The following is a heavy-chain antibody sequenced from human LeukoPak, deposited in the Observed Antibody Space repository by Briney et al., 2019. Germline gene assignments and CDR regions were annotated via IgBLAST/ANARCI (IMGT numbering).Heavy chain of an antibody. CDR1: GGSFSGYY. V-gene: IGHV4-34*01. D-gene: IGHD3-3*01. CDR3: ARGGPIGVDY. J-gene: IGHJ4*02. Sequence: SETLSLTCAVYGGSFSGYYWSWIRQPPGKGLEWSGEINHSGSTNYNPSLKSRVTISVDTSKNQFSLKLSSVTAADTAVYYCARGGPIGVDYWGQGTLVTVSS. CDR2: INHSGST.